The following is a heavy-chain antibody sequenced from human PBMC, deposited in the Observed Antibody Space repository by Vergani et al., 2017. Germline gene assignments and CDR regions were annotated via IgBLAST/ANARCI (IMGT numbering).Heavy chain of an antibody. J-gene: IGHJ3*01. V-gene: IGHV5-51*01. CDR2: IYPGDSEV. CDR3: ASGGHGSENGGALQL. D-gene: IGHD3-10*01. Sequence: EVPLVQSGAEVKKPGESLKISCKGSGYSFTNYWIGWVRQRPGRGLEWMGIIYPGDSEVKSNPTFRGQVIFSVDTSVNTAYLQWRSLQASDTATYFCASGGHGSENGGALQLWGQGTNITVSS. CDR1: GYSFTNYW.